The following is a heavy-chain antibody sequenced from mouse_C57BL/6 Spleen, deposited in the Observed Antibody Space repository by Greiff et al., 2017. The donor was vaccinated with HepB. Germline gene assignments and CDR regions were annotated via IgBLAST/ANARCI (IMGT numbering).Heavy chain of an antibody. D-gene: IGHD1-1*01. V-gene: IGHV2-2*01. CDR2: IWSGGST. Sequence: QVQLQQSGPGLVQPSQSLSITCTVSGFSLTSYGVHWVRQSPGKGLEWLGVIWSGGSTDYNAAFISRLSISKDNSKSQVFFKMNSLQADDTAIYYCARSPRLYGSSPWYFDVWGTGTTVTVSS. CDR1: GFSLTSYG. J-gene: IGHJ1*03. CDR3: ARSPRLYGSSPWYFDV.